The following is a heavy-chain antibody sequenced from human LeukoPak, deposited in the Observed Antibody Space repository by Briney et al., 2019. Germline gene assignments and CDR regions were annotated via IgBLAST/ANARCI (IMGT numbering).Heavy chain of an antibody. V-gene: IGHV1-2*02. CDR2: INLNSGGT. D-gene: IGHD5-18*01. Sequence: ASVKVSCKASGGTFSSYAISRVRQAPGQGLEWMGWINLNSGGTNYAQKFQARVTMTSDTSISTVYMELSSLRSDDTAVYYCARCGYSYGHFDYWGQGTPVTVSS. CDR3: ARCGYSYGHFDY. J-gene: IGHJ4*02. CDR1: GGTFSSYA.